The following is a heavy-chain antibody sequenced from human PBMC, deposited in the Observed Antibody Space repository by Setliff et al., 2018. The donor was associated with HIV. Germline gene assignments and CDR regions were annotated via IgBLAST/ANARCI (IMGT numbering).Heavy chain of an antibody. D-gene: IGHD2-2*01. CDR3: ARGESTTWDLAEYFQH. J-gene: IGHJ1*01. V-gene: IGHV4-39*07. Sequence: PSETLSLTCIVSGGSIITSDDYWGWIRQPPGKGLEWIGSFYYGGNTYYNPSLKSRITISVDTSKNQFSLKLGFVTAADTAVYYCARGESTTWDLAEYFQHWGHGTLVTVSS. CDR1: GGSIITSDDY. CDR2: FYYGGNT.